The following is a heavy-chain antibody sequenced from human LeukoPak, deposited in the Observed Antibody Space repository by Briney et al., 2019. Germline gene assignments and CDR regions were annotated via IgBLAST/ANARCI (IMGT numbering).Heavy chain of an antibody. CDR3: ARFGSSSFGFDY. D-gene: IGHD6-13*01. V-gene: IGHV1-8*01. CDR1: GYTFTSYD. Sequence: ASVKVSCKASGYTFTSYDINWVRQATVQGLEWMGWMNPNIGNTGYAQKFQGRVTMTRNTSISTAYMELSSLRSEDTAVYYCARFGSSSFGFDYWGRGTLVIVSS. J-gene: IGHJ4*02. CDR2: MNPNIGNT.